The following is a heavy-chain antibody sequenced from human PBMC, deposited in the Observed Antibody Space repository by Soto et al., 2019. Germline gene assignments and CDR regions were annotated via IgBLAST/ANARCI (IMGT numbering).Heavy chain of an antibody. D-gene: IGHD3-3*01. Sequence: TPETLSLTCAVYGGSVNGYYWNWIRQPPGKGLEWIGEINHTEGTHYNPTLKSRVTMSVDTSKNQFSLRLSSVTAADTAIYCCATRITVFGLLIPPFDPWGQGTQVTVSS. CDR1: GGSVNGYY. J-gene: IGHJ5*02. CDR3: ATRITVFGLLIPPFDP. V-gene: IGHV4-34*01. CDR2: INHTEGT.